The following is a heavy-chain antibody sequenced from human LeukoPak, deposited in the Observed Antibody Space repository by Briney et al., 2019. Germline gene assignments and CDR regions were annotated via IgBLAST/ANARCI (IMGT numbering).Heavy chain of an antibody. CDR2: ITNSGSTR. J-gene: IGHJ6*03. CDR3: VRVRGDSYYYYYMDV. V-gene: IGHV3-48*03. CDR1: GFTFGNYE. Sequence: GGSLSLACVASGFTFGNYEMSWVRQATGKGLEWVSFITNSGSTRYYADSVKGRVTISRDNAKNSLDLLMHSLRAEDTAVYYCVRVRGDSYYYYYMDVWGKGTTVTVSS.